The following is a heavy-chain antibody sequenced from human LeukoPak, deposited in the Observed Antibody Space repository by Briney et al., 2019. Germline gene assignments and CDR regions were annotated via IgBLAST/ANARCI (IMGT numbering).Heavy chain of an antibody. CDR1: GFTFTNAW. CDR3: ARGQSR. J-gene: IGHJ4*02. CDR2: IKSKTDGGTT. V-gene: IGHV3-15*01. D-gene: IGHD3-10*01. Sequence: GGSLRLSCVASGFTFTNAWMSWVRQAPGKGLEWVGRIKSKTDGGTTDYAAPVKGRFTISRDDSKNTLYLQMNSLKIEDTAVYYCARGQSRWGQGTLVSVSS.